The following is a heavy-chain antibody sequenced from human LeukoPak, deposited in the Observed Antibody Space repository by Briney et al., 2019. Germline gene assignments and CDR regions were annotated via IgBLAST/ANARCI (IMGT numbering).Heavy chain of an antibody. CDR3: ARDYDFCPRE. Sequence: GGSLRLSCAASGFTFSSYSMDWVRQAPGKGLEWVSSISSSSTYIYYADSVKGRSTISRDNAKNSLYLQMNSLRAEGTAVYYCARDYDFCPREWGQGTLVTVSS. CDR1: GFTFSSYS. V-gene: IGHV3-21*01. J-gene: IGHJ4*02. D-gene: IGHD3-3*01. CDR2: ISSSSTYI.